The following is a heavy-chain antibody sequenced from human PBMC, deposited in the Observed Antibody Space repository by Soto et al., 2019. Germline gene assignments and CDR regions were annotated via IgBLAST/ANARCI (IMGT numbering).Heavy chain of an antibody. CDR2: MLYTGTT. Sequence: SETLSLSCTVSGGSVNSGDHYWSWIPQPPGRGLESIAYMLYTGTTYYNPSLNNRVTISVDTPKNMFSLSLSAVTAAATAVYYSARSAFYADSTGSYHVFDPWGQGTLVTVSS. J-gene: IGHJ5*02. CDR1: GGSVNSGDHY. D-gene: IGHD3-22*01. CDR3: ARSAFYADSTGSYHVFDP. V-gene: IGHV4-30-4*01.